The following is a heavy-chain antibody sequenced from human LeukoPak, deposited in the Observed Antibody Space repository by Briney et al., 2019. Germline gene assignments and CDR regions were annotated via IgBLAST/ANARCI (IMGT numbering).Heavy chain of an antibody. V-gene: IGHV3-74*01. CDR2: INSDASSI. CDR1: GFTFISYW. D-gene: IGHD3-16*01. Sequence: GGSLRLSCAASGFTFISYWMHWVRQAPGKGLVWVSRINSDASSISYAHSVKGRFTISRDNARNTLYLQMNSLSADDTAVYYCTRDIGGRSAYWGQGTLVTVSS. CDR3: TRDIGGRSAY. J-gene: IGHJ4*02.